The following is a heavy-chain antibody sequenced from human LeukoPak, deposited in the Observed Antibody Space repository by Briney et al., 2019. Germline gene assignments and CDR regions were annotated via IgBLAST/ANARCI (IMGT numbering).Heavy chain of an antibody. CDR2: ISSSGRTV. D-gene: IGHD1-26*01. Sequence: GGSLRLSCAASGFTFSSYEINWVRQAPGKGLEWVSYISSSGRTVYYTDSVKGRFTMSRGNAKNSLYLQMNSLRAEDTAIYYCARDPYNGNYGDSYYYYMDVWGKGTTVTISS. V-gene: IGHV3-48*03. CDR3: ARDPYNGNYGDSYYYYMDV. CDR1: GFTFSSYE. J-gene: IGHJ6*03.